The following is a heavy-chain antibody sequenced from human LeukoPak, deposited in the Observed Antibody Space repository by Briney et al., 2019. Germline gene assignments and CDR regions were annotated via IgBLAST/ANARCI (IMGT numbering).Heavy chain of an antibody. J-gene: IGHJ4*02. CDR3: ARDVSGSYFMGTLYYFDY. Sequence: GGSLRLSCATSGFTFDRHWMHWVRQAPGKGLVWVSRINSDGIHTTYADSVKGRFTISRDNAKNSLYLQMNSLRAEDTAVYYCARDVSGSYFMGTLYYFDYWGQGTLVTVSS. D-gene: IGHD1-26*01. V-gene: IGHV3-74*01. CDR2: INSDGIHT. CDR1: GFTFDRHW.